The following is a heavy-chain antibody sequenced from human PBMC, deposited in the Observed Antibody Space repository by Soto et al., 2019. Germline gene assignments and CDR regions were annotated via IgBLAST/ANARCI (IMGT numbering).Heavy chain of an antibody. J-gene: IGHJ5*02. CDR1: GFSLSTSGVG. D-gene: IGHD2-15*01. CDR3: AHILRAANWFDP. Sequence: QITLKEYGPTLVKPTQTLTLTCTFSGFSLSTSGVGVGWIRQPQGKALEWLALIYWDDDKRYSPSLKSRLTITKDTSKNQVVLTMTNMDPVDTATYYCAHILRAANWFDPWGQGTLVTVSS. V-gene: IGHV2-5*02. CDR2: IYWDDDK.